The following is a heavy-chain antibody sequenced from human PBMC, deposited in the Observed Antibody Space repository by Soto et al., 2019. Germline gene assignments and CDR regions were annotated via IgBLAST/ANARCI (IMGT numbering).Heavy chain of an antibody. CDR2: IGTTSTYK. CDR3: ARHGPTQLFGPHDVFDT. Sequence: GGSLRLSCAASGFKFGDYYMSWIRQAPGKGLEWVSHIGTTSTYKNVADSVKGRFTISRDNAQNLLYLQMNSLTAEDTAVYHCARHGPTQLFGPHDVFDTWGQGTMVTV. CDR1: GFKFGDYY. D-gene: IGHD3-3*01. V-gene: IGHV3-11*06. J-gene: IGHJ3*02.